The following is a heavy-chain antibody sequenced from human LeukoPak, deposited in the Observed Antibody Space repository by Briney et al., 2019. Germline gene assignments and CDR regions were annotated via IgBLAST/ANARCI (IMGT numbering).Heavy chain of an antibody. CDR2: IYYSGST. CDR3: ARLRFRRYYYYGMDV. D-gene: IGHD3-3*01. J-gene: IGHJ6*02. Sequence: PSETLSLTCTVSGGSISSYYWSWIRQPPGKGLEWIGYIYYSGSTNYNPSLKSRVTISVDTSKNQFSLKLSSVTAADTAVYYCARLRFRRYYYYGMDVWGQGTTVTVSS. CDR1: GGSISSYY. V-gene: IGHV4-59*08.